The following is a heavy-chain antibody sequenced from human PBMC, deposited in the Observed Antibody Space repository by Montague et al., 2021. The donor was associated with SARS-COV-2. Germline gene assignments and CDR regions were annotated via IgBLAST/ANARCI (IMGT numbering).Heavy chain of an antibody. D-gene: IGHD4-17*01. CDR1: GDSTSCPNCY. V-gene: IGHV4-39*01. Sequence: SDTLSLTCTVSGDSTSCPNCYWGWIRQAPGKRLDWIGTIYNSGTTYYNPSLKSRLTISIDTSKNQFSLKLTSVTAADTAVYYCARHRNYGDHSLDNWFHPWGQGTLVTVSS. J-gene: IGHJ5*02. CDR2: IYNSGTT. CDR3: ARHRNYGDHSLDNWFHP.